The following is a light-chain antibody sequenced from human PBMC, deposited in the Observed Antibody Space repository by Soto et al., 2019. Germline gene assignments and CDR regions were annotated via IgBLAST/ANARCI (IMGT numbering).Light chain of an antibody. CDR3: QQLNSHPRT. CDR1: QGISSS. Sequence: IQLTQSPSSLSASVGDRITITCRASQGISSSLAWYQQKPGKAPRLLIYAASTLQSGVPSRFSGSGSGTDFSLTVSSLQPEDFAIYYCQQLNSHPRTFGPGTKVDIK. J-gene: IGKJ3*01. V-gene: IGKV1-9*01. CDR2: AAS.